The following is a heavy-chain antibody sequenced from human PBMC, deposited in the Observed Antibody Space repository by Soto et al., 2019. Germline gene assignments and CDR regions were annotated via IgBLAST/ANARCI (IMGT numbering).Heavy chain of an antibody. D-gene: IGHD2-2*02. V-gene: IGHV3-30*18. CDR2: ISYDGSNK. CDR3: AKAWVVEVVPAAIGRGMDV. CDR1: GFTFSSYG. J-gene: IGHJ6*02. Sequence: PGGSLRLSCAASGFTFSSYGMHWVRQAPGKGLEWVAVISYDGSNKYYADSVKGRFTISRDNSKNTLYLQMNSLRAEDTAVYYCAKAWVVEVVPAAIGRGMDVWGQGTTVTVSS.